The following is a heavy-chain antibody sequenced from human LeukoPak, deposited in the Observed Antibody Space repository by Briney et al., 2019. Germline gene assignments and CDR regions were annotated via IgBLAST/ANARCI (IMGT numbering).Heavy chain of an antibody. V-gene: IGHV4-39*01. CDR1: FVSISPTICT. CDR2: VYYRWNA. J-gene: IGHJ4*02. CDR3: ARLWSGLRPPDY. Sequence: KPSETLWLICIVVFVSISPTICTLGWIREPPGKGLEWVGSVYYRWNAYYDPSLNSRVTIYVVTSKSQFSLRLNSVTAADTSVYYCARLWSGLRPPDYWGQGTLVTVSS. D-gene: IGHD3-3*01.